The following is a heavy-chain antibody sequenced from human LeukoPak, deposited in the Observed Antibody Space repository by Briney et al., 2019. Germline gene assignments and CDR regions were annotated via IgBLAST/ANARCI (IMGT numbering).Heavy chain of an antibody. CDR3: ARIKYGDFFFDS. Sequence: AGGSLRLSCAASGFTFDDYGMSWVSHAPGKGLEWVSIINWTGGSTGYADSVKGRFDISRDNAKNSVFLQMNSLRADDTAFYYCARIKYGDFFFDSWGQGVLVTVSS. V-gene: IGHV3-20*04. CDR2: INWTGGST. J-gene: IGHJ4*02. CDR1: GFTFDDYG. D-gene: IGHD2-21*02.